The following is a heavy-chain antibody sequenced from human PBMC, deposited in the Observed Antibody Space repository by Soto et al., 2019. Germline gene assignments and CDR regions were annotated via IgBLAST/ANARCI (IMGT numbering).Heavy chain of an antibody. Sequence: EVQLVESGGGLVKPGGSLRLSCAASGFTFSNAWMSWVRQAPGKGLEWVGRIKSKTDGRTTDYAAPVKGRFTISRDDSKNTLYLQMNSLKTEDTAVYYCTRYSSSWRPWIGYYYGMDVWGQGTTVTVSS. J-gene: IGHJ6*02. D-gene: IGHD6-13*01. CDR1: GFTFSNAW. V-gene: IGHV3-15*01. CDR3: TRYSSSWRPWIGYYYGMDV. CDR2: IKSKTDGRTT.